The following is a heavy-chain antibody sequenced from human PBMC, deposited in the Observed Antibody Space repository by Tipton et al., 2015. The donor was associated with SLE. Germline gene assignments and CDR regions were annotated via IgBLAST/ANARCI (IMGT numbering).Heavy chain of an antibody. Sequence: QVQPVQSGAEVKKPGSSVKVSCKASVGTFSSYTISWVRQAPGQGLEWMGRIIPILGIANYAQKFQGRVTITADKYTSTAYMELSSLRSEDTVMYYCTRGNGYCGNYRLDLLGRGTLVTVSS. CDR2: IIPILGIA. D-gene: IGHD4-23*01. CDR3: TRGNGYCGNYRLDL. J-gene: IGHJ2*01. CDR1: VGTFSSYT. V-gene: IGHV1-69*09.